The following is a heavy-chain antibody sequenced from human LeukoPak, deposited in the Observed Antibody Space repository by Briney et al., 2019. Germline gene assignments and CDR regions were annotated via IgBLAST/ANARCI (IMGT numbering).Heavy chain of an antibody. D-gene: IGHD2-2*01. CDR1: GGSLSSGSYY. CDR3: ARDRVVVVPAGHYYYYYMDV. CDR2: IYTSGST. V-gene: IGHV4-61*02. Sequence: SETLSLTCTVSGGSLSSGSYYWSWIRQPAGKGLEWIGRIYTSGSTNYNPSLKSRVTISVDTSKNQFSLKLSSVTAADTAVYYCARDRVVVVPAGHYYYYYMDVWGKGTTVTVSS. J-gene: IGHJ6*03.